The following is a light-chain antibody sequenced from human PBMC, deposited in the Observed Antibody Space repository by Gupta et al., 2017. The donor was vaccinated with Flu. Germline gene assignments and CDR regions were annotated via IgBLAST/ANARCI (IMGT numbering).Light chain of an antibody. CDR2: LGS. CDR1: QSLLYSDGYNY. V-gene: IGKV2-28*01. CDR3: NQDLPMET. J-gene: IGKJ1*01. Sequence: DIALTQSPLSLTVTPGEPASISCRSSQSLLYSDGYNYLDWYLQRPGQSQQLLISLGSNRAYGDTDRFSGSGEAKDFTLKSSRGEDEDVGVYYGNQDLPMETFGQGTKVEIK.